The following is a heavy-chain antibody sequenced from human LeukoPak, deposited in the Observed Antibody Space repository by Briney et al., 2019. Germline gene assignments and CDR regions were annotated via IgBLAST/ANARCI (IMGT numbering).Heavy chain of an antibody. D-gene: IGHD3-22*01. CDR1: GASITSYY. CDR2: IYYSGST. V-gene: IGHV4-59*01. J-gene: IGHJ4*02. Sequence: SETLSLTCAVSGASITSYYWSWIRQPPGKGLEWIGYIYYSGSTNYNPSLKSRVTISVDTSKNQFSLKLSSVTAADTAVYYCAGASYDSSGVHWGQGTLVTVSS. CDR3: AGASYDSSGVH.